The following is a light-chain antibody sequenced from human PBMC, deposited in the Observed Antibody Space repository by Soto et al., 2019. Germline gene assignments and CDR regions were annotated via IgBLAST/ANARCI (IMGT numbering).Light chain of an antibody. CDR3: AAWDDSLNGYV. V-gene: IGLV1-36*01. Sequence: QSVLTQPPSVSEAPRQRVTISCSGSSSNIGENAVNWYQQLPGKAPKLLIYYDDLLPSGVSDRFSGSKSGTSASLAISGLQSEDEADYYCAAWDDSLNGYVFGTGTKVTVL. J-gene: IGLJ1*01. CDR2: YDD. CDR1: SSNIGENA.